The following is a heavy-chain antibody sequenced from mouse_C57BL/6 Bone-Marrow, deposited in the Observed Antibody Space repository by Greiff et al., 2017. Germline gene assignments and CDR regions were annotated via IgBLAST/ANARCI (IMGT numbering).Heavy chain of an antibody. D-gene: IGHD4-1*01. CDR2: IDPSDSYT. Sequence: VQLQQPGAELVRPGTSVKLSCKASGYTFTSYWMHWVKQRPGQGLEWIGVIDPSDSYTNYNQQFKGKATLTVDTSSSTAYMQLCGLTSEDSAVYDCANWDGDYWGQGTILTGSA. CDR3: ANWDGDY. V-gene: IGHV1-59*01. CDR1: GYTFTSYW. J-gene: IGHJ2*01.